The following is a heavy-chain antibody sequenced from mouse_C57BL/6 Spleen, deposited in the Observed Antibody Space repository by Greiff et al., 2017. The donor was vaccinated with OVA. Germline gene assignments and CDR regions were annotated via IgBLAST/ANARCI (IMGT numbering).Heavy chain of an antibody. CDR3: AREGDITTVVATFGYFDY. D-gene: IGHD1-1*01. Sequence: VQLQQSGPGLVKPSQSLSLTCSVTGYSITSGYYWNWIRQFPGNKLEWMGYISYDGSNNYNPSLKNRISITRDTSKNQFFLKLNSVTTEDTATYYCAREGDITTVVATFGYFDYWGQGTTLTVSS. J-gene: IGHJ2*01. V-gene: IGHV3-6*01. CDR2: ISYDGSN. CDR1: GYSITSGYY.